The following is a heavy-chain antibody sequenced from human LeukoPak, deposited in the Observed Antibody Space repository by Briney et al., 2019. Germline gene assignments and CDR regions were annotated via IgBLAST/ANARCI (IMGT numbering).Heavy chain of an antibody. Sequence: GASVKVSCKASGYTFSDNYIHWVRQAPGQGLEWMGWINPNSGGTNHAQKFQGRVTVTRDTSISTAYMELNSLRSDDTAIYYCARPLDLYSSSPFDPWGQGTLVTVSS. J-gene: IGHJ5*02. CDR3: ARPLDLYSSSPFDP. D-gene: IGHD6-19*01. CDR2: INPNSGGT. V-gene: IGHV1-2*02. CDR1: GYTFSDNY.